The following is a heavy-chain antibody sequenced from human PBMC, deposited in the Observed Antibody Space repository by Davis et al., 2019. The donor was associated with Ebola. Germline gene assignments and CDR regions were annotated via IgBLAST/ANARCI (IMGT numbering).Heavy chain of an antibody. CDR2: IKQDGSEK. CDR3: ARGPPEDVVVVVVAADY. J-gene: IGHJ4*02. V-gene: IGHV3-7*01. CDR1: GFTFSSYW. D-gene: IGHD2-15*01. Sequence: GESLKISCAASGFTFSSYWKSWVRQAPGKGLEWVANIKQDGSEKYYVDSVKGRITISRDNAKNSLYLQMNSLRAEDTAVYYCARGPPEDVVVVVVAADYWGQGTLVTVSS.